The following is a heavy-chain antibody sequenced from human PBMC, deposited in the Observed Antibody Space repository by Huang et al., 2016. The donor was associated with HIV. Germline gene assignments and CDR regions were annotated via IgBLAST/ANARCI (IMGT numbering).Heavy chain of an antibody. CDR1: GFTFSSYG. J-gene: IGHJ6*02. D-gene: IGHD3-16*02. V-gene: IGHV3-30*18. CDR2: ISYDGSTK. CDR3: AKLIMITFGGVIVPDYYGMDV. Sequence: QVQLVESGGGVVQPGRSLRLSCAASGFTFSSYGMHWVRQAPGKGLGGVAGISYDGSTKYYADSVKGRFTISRDNSKNTLYLQMNSLRAEDTAVYYCAKLIMITFGGVIVPDYYGMDVWGQGTTVTVSS.